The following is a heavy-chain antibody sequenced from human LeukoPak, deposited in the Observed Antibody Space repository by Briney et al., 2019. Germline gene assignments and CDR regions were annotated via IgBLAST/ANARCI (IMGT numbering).Heavy chain of an antibody. D-gene: IGHD2-2*01. J-gene: IGHJ6*03. V-gene: IGHV4-59*01. CDR1: GGSISSYY. CDR2: IYYSGST. CDR3: AREGKDIVVVPAAMRYYYYMDV. Sequence: SETLSLTCTVSGGSISSYYWSWIRQPPGKGLEWIGYIYYSGSTNYNPSLKSRVTISVDTSKNQFSLKLSSVTAADTAVYYCAREGKDIVVVPAAMRYYYYMDVWGKGTTVTISS.